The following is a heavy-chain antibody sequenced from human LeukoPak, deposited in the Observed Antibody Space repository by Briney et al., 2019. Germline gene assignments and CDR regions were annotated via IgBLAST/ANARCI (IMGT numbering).Heavy chain of an antibody. CDR3: ARVWELPTYNWFDP. D-gene: IGHD1-26*01. CDR1: GGTFSSYA. J-gene: IGHJ5*02. V-gene: IGHV1-69*05. Sequence: ASVKVSCKASGGTFSSYAISWVRQAPGQGLEWMGGIIPIFGTANYAQTFQGRVTITTDESTSTAYMELSSLRSEDTAVYYCARVWELPTYNWFDPWGQGTLVTVSS. CDR2: IIPIFGTA.